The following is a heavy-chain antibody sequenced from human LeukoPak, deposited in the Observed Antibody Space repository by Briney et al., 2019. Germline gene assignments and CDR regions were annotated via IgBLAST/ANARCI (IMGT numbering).Heavy chain of an antibody. V-gene: IGHV1-69*06. CDR3: AATDGTTVVTTTLDY. CDR1: GGTFSSYA. D-gene: IGHD4-23*01. CDR2: IIPIFGTA. J-gene: IGHJ4*02. Sequence: EASVKVSCKASGGTFSSYAISWVRQAPGQGLEWMGGIIPIFGTANYAQKFQGRVTITADKSTSTAYMELSSLRSEDTAVYYCAATDGTTVVTTTLDYWGQGTLVTVSS.